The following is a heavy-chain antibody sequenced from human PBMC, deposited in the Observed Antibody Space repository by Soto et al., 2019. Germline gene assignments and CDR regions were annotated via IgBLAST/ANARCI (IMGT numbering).Heavy chain of an antibody. CDR2: IYYSGST. CDR3: ARQRGVVGGGNWFDP. D-gene: IGHD1-26*01. CDR1: GVSISSSSYY. J-gene: IGHJ5*02. V-gene: IGHV4-39*01. Sequence: SETLSLTCTVSGVSISSSSYYWGWLRQPPGKGLEWIGSIYYSGSTYYDPSLKRRVTISVDTSKNQFSLKLSSVTAADTAVYYCARQRGVVGGGNWFDPWGQGTLVTVSS.